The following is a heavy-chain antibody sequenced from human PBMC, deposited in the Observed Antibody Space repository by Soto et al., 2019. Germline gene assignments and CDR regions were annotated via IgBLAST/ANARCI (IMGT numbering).Heavy chain of an antibody. CDR3: ARRRTSIASHRMYYFFDL. CDR2: INHSGST. V-gene: IGHV4-34*01. D-gene: IGHD6-6*01. Sequence: PSETLSLTCAVYGESLSGYYWNWIRQSPGKGLEWIGEINHSGSTRFHPSLKSRVTISVDTSKNQFSLNLSSVTAADTAVYYCARRRTSIASHRMYYFFDLWGRGSLVTVSS. CDR1: GESLSGYY. J-gene: IGHJ2*01.